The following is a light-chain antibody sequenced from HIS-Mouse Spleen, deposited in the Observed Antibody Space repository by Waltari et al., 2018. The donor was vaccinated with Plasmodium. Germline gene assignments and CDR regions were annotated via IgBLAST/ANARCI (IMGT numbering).Light chain of an antibody. J-gene: IGLJ2*01. Sequence: QYALTQPPSASGSPGQSVTISCTGTSSDVGGYNYVSWYPQHPGKAPKRMIYAVSKRPSGVPYRFSGSKSGNTASLTVSGLQAEDEADYYCSSYAGSNNLVFGGGTKLTVL. V-gene: IGLV2-8*01. CDR1: SSDVGGYNY. CDR3: SSYAGSNNLV. CDR2: AVS.